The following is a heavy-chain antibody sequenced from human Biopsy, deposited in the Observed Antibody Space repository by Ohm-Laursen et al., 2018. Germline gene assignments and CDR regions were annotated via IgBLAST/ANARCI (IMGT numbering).Heavy chain of an antibody. V-gene: IGHV1-24*01. D-gene: IGHD1-1*01. J-gene: IGHJ4*02. CDR1: GYTLTELS. Sequence: GASVNLSCKVSGYTLTELSMHWVRQAPGKGLEGMGGFAPENGKTVYAQNFQARVSMTEDTSTDTAYMELRSLISEDTAVYYCAADINVWNVNYWGQGTQVTVSS. CDR3: AADINVWNVNY. CDR2: FAPENGKT.